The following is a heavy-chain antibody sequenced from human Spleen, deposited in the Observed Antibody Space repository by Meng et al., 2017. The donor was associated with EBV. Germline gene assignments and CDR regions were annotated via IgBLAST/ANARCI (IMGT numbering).Heavy chain of an antibody. V-gene: IGHV1-2*06. CDR3: ARGGCLYDYIWWSYRSLGY. D-gene: IGHD3-16*02. J-gene: IGHJ4*02. CDR1: GYTLTGSA. Sequence: SGARVTRPGASWKVSSKALGYTLTGSALHWVRQAPGQGLEWMGRINPKTDHTDYAQKFQGRITMTRDTSISTAYLELSNLISDDTAVYYCARGGCLYDYIWWSYRSLGYWGQGTLVTVSS. CDR2: INPKTDHT.